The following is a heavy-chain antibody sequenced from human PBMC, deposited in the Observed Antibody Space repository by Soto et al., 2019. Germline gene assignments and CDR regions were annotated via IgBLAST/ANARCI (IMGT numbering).Heavy chain of an antibody. D-gene: IGHD2-21*01. J-gene: IGHJ4*02. CDR3: ARTLKPESILDY. V-gene: IGHV4-31*03. CDR1: GAFISSGGYY. Sequence: QVQLQESGPGLIKPSQTLSLTCTVSGAFISSGGYYWSWIRQHPGKGLEWIGYIYYSGTTYYNPSLKSRVTIFEDTSKNQFSLEVTSVTAADTAVYYFARTLKPESILDYWGQGILVTVSS. CDR2: IYYSGTT.